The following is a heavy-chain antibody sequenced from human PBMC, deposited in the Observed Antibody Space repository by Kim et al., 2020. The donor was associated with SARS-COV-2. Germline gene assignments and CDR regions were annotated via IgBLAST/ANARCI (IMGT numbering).Heavy chain of an antibody. CDR2: AGDK. Sequence: AGDKYYPGSVKGRFTISRENAKNSLYLQMNSLRAGDTAVYYFARGTTGFDYWGQGTLVTVSS. D-gene: IGHD1-1*01. J-gene: IGHJ4*02. V-gene: IGHV3-13*01. CDR3: ARGTTGFDY.